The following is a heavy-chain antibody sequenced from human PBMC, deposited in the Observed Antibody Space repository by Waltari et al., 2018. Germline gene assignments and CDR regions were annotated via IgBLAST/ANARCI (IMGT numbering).Heavy chain of an antibody. CDR1: GFTVSRNY. CDR3: ARDQKWGSSSYFDY. J-gene: IGHJ4*02. CDR2: IYSGGST. Sequence: EVQLVASGGGLVQPGGSLRLSCAASGFTVSRNYLSWVPQAPGKGLEWVSVIYSGGSTYYADSVKGRFTISRDNSKNTLYLQMNSLRAEDTAVYYCARDQKWGSSSYFDYWGQGTLVTVSS. D-gene: IGHD6-6*01. V-gene: IGHV3-66*01.